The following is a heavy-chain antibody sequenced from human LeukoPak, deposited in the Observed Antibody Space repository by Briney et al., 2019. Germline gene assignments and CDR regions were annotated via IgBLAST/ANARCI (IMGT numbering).Heavy chain of an antibody. V-gene: IGHV3-30*03. CDR2: ISFDGSGK. CDR1: GFSFSAYG. J-gene: IGHJ4*02. D-gene: IGHD4-11*01. CDR3: ARDFNLGTTDSY. Sequence: GGSLRLSCAASGFSFSAYGMPWVRQAPGKGLEWVAVISFDGSGKYYADSVKGRFTISRDDSKNTLDLQMNSLRAEDTAVYYCARDFNLGTTDSYWGQGTLVTVSS.